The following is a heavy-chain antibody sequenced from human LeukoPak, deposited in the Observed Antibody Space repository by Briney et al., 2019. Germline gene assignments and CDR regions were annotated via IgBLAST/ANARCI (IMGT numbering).Heavy chain of an antibody. CDR2: IYSGGST. Sequence: PGGSLRLSCAASGFTVSSNYMSWVRQAPGKGLEWVSVIYSGGSTYYADSVKGRFTISRDNAKNSLYLQMNSLRAEDTAVYYCARDLPNGIAVAVPDYWGQGTLVTVSS. CDR1: GFTVSSNY. D-gene: IGHD6-19*01. J-gene: IGHJ4*02. CDR3: ARDLPNGIAVAVPDY. V-gene: IGHV3-53*01.